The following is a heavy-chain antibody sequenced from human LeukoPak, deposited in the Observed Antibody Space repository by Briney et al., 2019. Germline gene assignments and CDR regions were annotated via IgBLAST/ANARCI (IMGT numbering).Heavy chain of an antibody. D-gene: IGHD3-16*02. J-gene: IGHJ4*02. V-gene: IGHV4-59*01. Sequence: PSETLSLTCTVSGGSISSYYWSWIRQPPGKGLEWIGYIYYSGSTNYNPSLKSRVTISVDTSKNQFSLKLSSVTAADTAVYYCARGGGDYVWGSYRFDYWGQGTLVTVSS. CDR1: GGSISSYY. CDR2: IYYSGST. CDR3: ARGGGDYVWGSYRFDY.